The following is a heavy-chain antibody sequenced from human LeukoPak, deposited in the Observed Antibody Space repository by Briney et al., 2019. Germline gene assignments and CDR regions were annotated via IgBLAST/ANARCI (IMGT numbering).Heavy chain of an antibody. CDR3: ARTYYYDSIDY. V-gene: IGHV1-8*02. D-gene: IGHD3-22*01. CDR1: GGTFSSYA. J-gene: IGHJ4*02. Sequence: ASVKVSCKASGGTFSSYAISWVRQAPGQGLEWMGWMNPNSGNTGYAQKFQGRVTMTRNTSISTAYMELSSLRSEDTAVYYCARTYYYDSIDYWGQGTLVTVSS. CDR2: MNPNSGNT.